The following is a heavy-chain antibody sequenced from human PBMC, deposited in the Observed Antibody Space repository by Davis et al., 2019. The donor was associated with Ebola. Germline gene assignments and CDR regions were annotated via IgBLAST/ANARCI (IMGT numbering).Heavy chain of an antibody. CDR1: GGSFSGYY. CDR3: ARRTLYYDSSGYRY. J-gene: IGHJ4*02. CDR2: INHSGST. Sequence: MPSETLSLTCAVYGGSFSGYYWSWIRQPPGKGLEWIGEINHSGSTNYNPSLKSRVTISVDTSKNQFSLKLSSVTAADTAVYYCARRTLYYDSSGYRYWGQGTLVTVSS. V-gene: IGHV4-34*01. D-gene: IGHD3-22*01.